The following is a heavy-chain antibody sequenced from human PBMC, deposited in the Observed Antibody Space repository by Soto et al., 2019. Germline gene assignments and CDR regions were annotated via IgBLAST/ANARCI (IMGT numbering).Heavy chain of an antibody. CDR1: GGTFNNYA. Sequence: QVQLVQSGAEVKMPGSAVKVSCKASGGTFNNYAMNWVRQVPGQGLEWMGGIIPIFDTPRYAPNFQGRVAITVDDSSTTAYMELSSLRSDDTAIYYCVRSIGSGGVVGGFDYWGQGTLVTVSS. CDR3: VRSIGSGGVVGGFDY. D-gene: IGHD3-16*02. CDR2: IIPIFDTP. J-gene: IGHJ4*02. V-gene: IGHV1-69*01.